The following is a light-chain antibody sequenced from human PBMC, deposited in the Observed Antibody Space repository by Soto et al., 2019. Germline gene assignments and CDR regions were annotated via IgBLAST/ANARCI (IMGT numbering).Light chain of an antibody. J-gene: IGLJ3*02. V-gene: IGLV7-46*01. Sequence: QAVVTQEPSLTVSPGGTVTLTCGSSTGAVTSGHYPYWFQQRPGQAPRTLIYDTSDKHSWTPARFSGSLLGGKAALTLSGAQPEDEAEYYCLLSYSAARLGVFGGGTKLTVL. CDR2: DTS. CDR3: LLSYSAARLGV. CDR1: TGAVTSGHY.